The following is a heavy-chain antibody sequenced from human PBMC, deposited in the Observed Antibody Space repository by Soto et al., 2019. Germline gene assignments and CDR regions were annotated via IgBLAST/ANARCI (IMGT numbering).Heavy chain of an antibody. V-gene: IGHV3-53*04. CDR2: IYSGGST. Sequence: GGSLRLSCAASGFTVSSNYMSWVRQAPGKGLEWVSVIYSGGSTYYADSVKGRFTISRHNSKNTLYLQMNSLRAEDTAVYYCARDPYSSSSRDAFDSWGKGTMVTVSS. D-gene: IGHD6-6*01. CDR3: ARDPYSSSSRDAFDS. CDR1: GFTVSSNY. J-gene: IGHJ3*02.